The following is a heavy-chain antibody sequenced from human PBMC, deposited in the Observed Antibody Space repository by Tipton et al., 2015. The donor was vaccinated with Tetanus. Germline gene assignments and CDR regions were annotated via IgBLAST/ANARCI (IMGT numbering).Heavy chain of an antibody. Sequence: TLSLTCTVSGASISSYYWSWIRQPAGKGLEWIGRVYNSGSTDYNPSLKSRLAMSLDTSKNQFSLKLSSVTAADTAVYYCARGGLTPYEKDYWGQGTLVTVSS. CDR2: VYNSGST. CDR1: GASISSYY. D-gene: IGHD3-3*01. J-gene: IGHJ4*02. CDR3: ARGGLTPYEKDY. V-gene: IGHV4-4*07.